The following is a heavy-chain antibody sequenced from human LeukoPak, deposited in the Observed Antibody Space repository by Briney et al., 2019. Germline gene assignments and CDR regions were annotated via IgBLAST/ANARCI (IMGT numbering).Heavy chain of an antibody. CDR3: ARHNVAYSGTWYVNYFDY. Sequence: SETLSLTCTVSGDSISSSSYYWGWIRQPPGKGLEWIGNIYYSGNTYYNPSLKSRVTISVDTSKNHFSLKLSSVTAADTAVYYCARHNVAYSGTWYVNYFDYWGQGTLVTVSS. V-gene: IGHV4-39*01. J-gene: IGHJ4*02. D-gene: IGHD6-13*01. CDR2: IYYSGNT. CDR1: GDSISSSSYY.